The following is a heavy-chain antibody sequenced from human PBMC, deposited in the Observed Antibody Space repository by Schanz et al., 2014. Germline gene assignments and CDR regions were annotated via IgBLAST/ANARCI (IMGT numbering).Heavy chain of an antibody. V-gene: IGHV3-11*01. CDR3: ARDQSPYTNSSDVRYFDY. Sequence: QVQLVESGGGLVKPGGSLRLSCAASGFTFSDYYMSWIRQAPGKGLEWVSYISNSGTTIYYADSVKGRFTISRDTPKNTLYVQMNSLRADDTAVYYCARDQSPYTNSSDVRYFDYWGQGSLVTVSS. CDR2: ISNSGTTI. CDR1: GFTFSDYY. D-gene: IGHD6-6*01. J-gene: IGHJ4*02.